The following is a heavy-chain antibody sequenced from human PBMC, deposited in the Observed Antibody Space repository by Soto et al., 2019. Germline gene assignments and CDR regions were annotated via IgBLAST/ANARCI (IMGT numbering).Heavy chain of an antibody. CDR2: IRSKANSYAT. CDR3: TRGIAAAGPLDGNDY. J-gene: IGHJ4*02. V-gene: IGHV3-73*01. D-gene: IGHD6-13*01. CDR1: GFTFSGSA. Sequence: SLRLSCAASGFTFSGSAMHWFRQASGKGLEWVGRIRSKANSYATAYAASVKGRFTISRDDSKNTAYLQMNSLKTEDTAVYYCTRGIAAAGPLDGNDYWGQGTLVTVSS.